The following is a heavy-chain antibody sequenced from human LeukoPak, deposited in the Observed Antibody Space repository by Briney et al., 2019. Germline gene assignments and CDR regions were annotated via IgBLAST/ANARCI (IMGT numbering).Heavy chain of an antibody. CDR2: IRSSSSYV. J-gene: IGHJ3*02. CDR3: ARAGNAFDI. D-gene: IGHD6-13*01. V-gene: IGHV3-21*01. Sequence: GGSLRLSCAASGFTFSSYSMKWVRQAPGKGLEWVSSIRSSSSYVYYADSVKGRFTISRDNSKNTLYPQMNYVRAEDTAIYYCARAGNAFDIWGQGTMVTVSS. CDR1: GFTFSSYS.